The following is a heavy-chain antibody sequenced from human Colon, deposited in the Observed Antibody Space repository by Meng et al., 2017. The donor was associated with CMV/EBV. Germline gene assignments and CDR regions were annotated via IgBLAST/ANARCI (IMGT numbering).Heavy chain of an antibody. V-gene: IGHV4-34*01. CDR3: ARGVSGSNAFDH. CDR2: VNHRGIT. Sequence: SETLSLTCAVYGGSFSAYYWSWIRQPPGKGLEWIGEVNHRGITNYNPSLESRVTISADTSKNQFSLELTSVTAADTAVYYCARGVSGSNAFDHWGQGILVTVSS. J-gene: IGHJ4*02. D-gene: IGHD1-26*01. CDR1: GGSFSAYY.